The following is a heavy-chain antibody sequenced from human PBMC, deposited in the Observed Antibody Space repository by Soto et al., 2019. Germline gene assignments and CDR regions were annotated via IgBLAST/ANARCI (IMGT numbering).Heavy chain of an antibody. J-gene: IGHJ6*02. CDR3: AFYLQYSTLFYGMVV. Sequence: SETLSLTCTVSGGSISSGGYFWSWIRQHPGKGLEWIGYIYYIGSTYYNPSLKSRVTISLDTSKNQFSLKLTSVTAADTAVYYCAFYLQYSTLFYGMVVLGQATTVTVSS. V-gene: IGHV4-31*03. CDR1: GGSISSGGYF. D-gene: IGHD6-13*01. CDR2: IYYIGST.